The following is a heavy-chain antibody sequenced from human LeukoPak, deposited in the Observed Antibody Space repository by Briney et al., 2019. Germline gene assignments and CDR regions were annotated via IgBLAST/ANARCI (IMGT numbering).Heavy chain of an antibody. CDR2: INPNSGGT. Sequence: ASVKVSCKASGYTFTGYYMHWVRQAPGQGLEWMGWINPNSGGTNYAQKFQGRVTMTRDTSISTAYMELSRLRSDDTAVYCCARVDCSGAICHSFDYWGQGTLVTVSS. CDR3: ARVDCSGAICHSFDY. D-gene: IGHD2-15*01. V-gene: IGHV1-2*02. CDR1: GYTFTGYY. J-gene: IGHJ4*02.